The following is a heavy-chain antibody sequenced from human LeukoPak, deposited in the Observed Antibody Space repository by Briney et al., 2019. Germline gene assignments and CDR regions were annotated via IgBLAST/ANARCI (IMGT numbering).Heavy chain of an antibody. D-gene: IGHD2-2*01. V-gene: IGHV1-69*04. J-gene: IGHJ4*02. CDR1: GGTFSNYA. Sequence: SVKVSCKASGGTFSNYAISWVRQASGQGLEWMGRIIPFLDMADYAQNFQGRVTITADKSTNTAYMELSSLRSEDTAVYYCASGEGCSSSSCTLDYWGQGTLVTVSS. CDR3: ASGEGCSSSSCTLDY. CDR2: IIPFLDMA.